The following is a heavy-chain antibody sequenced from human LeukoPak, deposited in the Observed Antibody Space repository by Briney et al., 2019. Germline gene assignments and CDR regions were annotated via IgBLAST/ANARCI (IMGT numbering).Heavy chain of an antibody. D-gene: IGHD6-19*01. CDR2: INHSGST. CDR3: ALGSGWTLAY. J-gene: IGHJ4*02. Sequence: SETLSLTCAVYGGSFSGYYWSWIRQPPGKGLEWIGEINHSGSTNYNPSLKSRVTISVDTSKNQFSLKLSSVTAADTAVYYCALGSGWTLAYWGQGTLVTVSS. CDR1: GGSFSGYY. V-gene: IGHV4-34*01.